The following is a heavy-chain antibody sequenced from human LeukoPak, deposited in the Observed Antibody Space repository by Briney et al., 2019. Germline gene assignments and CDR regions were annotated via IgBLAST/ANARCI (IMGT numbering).Heavy chain of an antibody. Sequence: PGGSLRLSCGASGFTFSSYEMNWVRQAPGKGLEWVSYISSSGSTIYYADSVKGRFTISRDNAKNSLYLQMNSLRAEDTAVYYCARGRSMVRGFNWFDPWGQGALVTVSS. J-gene: IGHJ5*02. V-gene: IGHV3-48*03. CDR3: ARGRSMVRGFNWFDP. CDR2: ISSSGSTI. CDR1: GFTFSSYE. D-gene: IGHD3-10*01.